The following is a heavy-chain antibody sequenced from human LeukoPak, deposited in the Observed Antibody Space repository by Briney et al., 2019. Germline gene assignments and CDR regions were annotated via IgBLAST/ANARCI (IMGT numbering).Heavy chain of an antibody. CDR1: GFTFRAYV. D-gene: IGHD2-8*02. Sequence: GGSLRLSRAASGFTFRAYVMHGVRQAPGKGLECVAVISNDGTDKYYADSVKGRFSISRDNSKNTLYLQMSSLRTEDTAVYYCARDGGYTGGWTYGAGDFWGQGALVTVSS. V-gene: IGHV3-30*14. CDR2: ISNDGTDK. J-gene: IGHJ4*02. CDR3: ARDGGYTGGWTYGAGDF.